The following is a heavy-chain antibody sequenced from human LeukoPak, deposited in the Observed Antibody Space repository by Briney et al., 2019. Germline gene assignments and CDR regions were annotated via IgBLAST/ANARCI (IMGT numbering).Heavy chain of an antibody. CDR1: GYTFTSYG. D-gene: IGHD6-13*01. CDR3: ARASASSSSWYNFDY. J-gene: IGHJ4*02. V-gene: IGHV1-18*01. CDR2: ISAYNGYT. Sequence: ALVKVSCKASGYTFTSYGISWVRQAPGQGLEWMGWISAYNGYTNYAQKLQGRVTMTTDTSTSTAYMELRSLRSDDTAVYYCARASASSSSWYNFDYWGQGTLVTVSS.